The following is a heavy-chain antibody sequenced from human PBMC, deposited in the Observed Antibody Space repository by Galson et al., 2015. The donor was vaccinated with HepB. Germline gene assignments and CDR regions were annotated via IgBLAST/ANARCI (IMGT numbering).Heavy chain of an antibody. CDR3: ATSYTYLEY. J-gene: IGHJ4*02. CDR1: GFTFNDYD. D-gene: IGHD1-1*01. CDR2: VSINNDIK. V-gene: IGHV3-48*02. Sequence: SLRLSCAASGFTFNDYDFNWVRQAPGKGLEWISYVSINNDIKYYADSVRGRFTISIDKAKNSLYLQMNSLRDEDTAVYYCATSYTYLEYWGQGTLVTVSS.